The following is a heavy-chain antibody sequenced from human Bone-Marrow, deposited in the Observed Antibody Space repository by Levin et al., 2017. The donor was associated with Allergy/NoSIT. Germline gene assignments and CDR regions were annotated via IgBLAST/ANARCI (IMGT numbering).Heavy chain of an antibody. CDR2: IYHSGST. J-gene: IGHJ1*01. V-gene: IGHV4-38-2*01. D-gene: IGHD4-17*01. Sequence: PSETLSLTCAVSGYSISSGYYWGWIRQPPGKGLEWIGSIYHSGSTYYNPSLKSRVTISVDTSKNQFSLKLSSVTAADTAVYYCAIITVTGYFQHWGQGTLVTVSS. CDR1: GYSISSGYY. CDR3: AIITVTGYFQH.